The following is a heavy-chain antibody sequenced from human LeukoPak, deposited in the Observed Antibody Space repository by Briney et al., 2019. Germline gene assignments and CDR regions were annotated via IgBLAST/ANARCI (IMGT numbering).Heavy chain of an antibody. CDR3: AKGGNSGWNFVDY. CDR2: ISYDGSNK. D-gene: IGHD6-19*01. J-gene: IGHJ4*02. V-gene: IGHV3-30*04. Sequence: PGGSLRLSCAASGFTFSSYAMHWVRQAPGKGLEWVAVISYDGSNKYYADSVKGRFTISRDNSKNTLYLQMNSLRAEDTAVYYCAKGGNSGWNFVDYWGQGTLVTVSS. CDR1: GFTFSSYA.